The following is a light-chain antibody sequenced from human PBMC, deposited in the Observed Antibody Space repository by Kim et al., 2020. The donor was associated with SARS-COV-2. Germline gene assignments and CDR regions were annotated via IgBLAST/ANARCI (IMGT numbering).Light chain of an antibody. Sequence: QSSTISCTGTSSDVGSYNLVSWYQQHPGKAPKLMIYEGSKRPSGVSNRFSGSKSGNTASLTISGLQAEDEADYYCCSYAGSSTSVVFGGGTQLTVL. CDR2: EGS. V-gene: IGLV2-23*01. CDR1: SSDVGSYNL. J-gene: IGLJ2*01. CDR3: CSYAGSSTSVV.